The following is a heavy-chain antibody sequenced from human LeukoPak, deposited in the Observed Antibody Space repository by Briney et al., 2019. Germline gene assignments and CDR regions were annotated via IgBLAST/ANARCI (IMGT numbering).Heavy chain of an antibody. Sequence: SETLSLTCTVSGGSISSSSYYWGWIRQPPGKGLEWIGYIYYSGSTYYNPSLKSRVTISVDTSKNQFSLKLSSVTAADTAVYYCVRVLKGRGGSLRPRFDYWGQGTLVTVSS. D-gene: IGHD2-15*01. V-gene: IGHV4-30-4*08. CDR1: GGSISSSSYY. CDR2: IYYSGST. J-gene: IGHJ4*02. CDR3: VRVLKGRGGSLRPRFDY.